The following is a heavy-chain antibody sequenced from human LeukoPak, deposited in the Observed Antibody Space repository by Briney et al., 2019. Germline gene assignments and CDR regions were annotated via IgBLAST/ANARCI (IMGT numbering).Heavy chain of an antibody. Sequence: ASVKVSCKASGYTFTGYYMHWVRQAPGQGLEWMGWINPNSGGTNYAQKFQGRVTMTRDTSISTAYMELSRLRSDDTAVYYCARMTTYSGYKERGQNWFDPWGQGTLVTVSS. CDR2: INPNSGGT. V-gene: IGHV1-2*02. CDR3: ARMTTYSGYKERGQNWFDP. J-gene: IGHJ5*02. D-gene: IGHD5-12*01. CDR1: GYTFTGYY.